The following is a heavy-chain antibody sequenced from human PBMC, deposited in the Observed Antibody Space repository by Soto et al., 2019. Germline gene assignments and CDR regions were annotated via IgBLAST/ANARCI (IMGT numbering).Heavy chain of an antibody. D-gene: IGHD6-13*01. CDR2: ISAYNGNT. V-gene: IGHV1-18*01. Sequence: ASVKVSCKASGYTFTSYGISWVRQAPGQGLEWMGWISAYNGNTNYAQKLQGRVTMTTDTSTSTAYMELRSLRSDDTAVYYCARRGIVAAAGKNFYYYYYMDVWGKGTTVTVSS. CDR1: GYTFTSYG. J-gene: IGHJ6*03. CDR3: ARRGIVAAAGKNFYYYYYMDV.